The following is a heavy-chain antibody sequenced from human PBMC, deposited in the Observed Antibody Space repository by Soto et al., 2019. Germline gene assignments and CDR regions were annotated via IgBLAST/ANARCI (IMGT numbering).Heavy chain of an antibody. Sequence: QVQLVESGGGLVKPGGSLRLSCAASAFTFSDYYMSWIRQAPGKGLEWVSYISSSSSYTNYADSVKGRFTISRDNAKNSLYLQMNSLRAEDTAVYYCARGAVDTAMVPFDYWGQGTLVTVSS. CDR3: ARGAVDTAMVPFDY. CDR2: ISSSSSYT. J-gene: IGHJ4*02. D-gene: IGHD5-18*01. CDR1: AFTFSDYY. V-gene: IGHV3-11*06.